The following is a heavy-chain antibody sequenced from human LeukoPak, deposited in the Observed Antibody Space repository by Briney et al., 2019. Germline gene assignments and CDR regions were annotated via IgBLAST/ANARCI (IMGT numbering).Heavy chain of an antibody. V-gene: IGHV4-59*08. J-gene: IGHJ6*03. Sequence: SETLSLTCTVSGGSISSYYWSWIRQPPGKGLEWIGYIYYSGSTNYNPSLKSRVTISVDTSKNQFTLKLSSVTAADTAVYYCARHCSSTSCYSLGWGYHYMDVWGKGPTVSVSS. CDR2: IYYSGST. CDR3: ARHCSSTSCYSLGWGYHYMDV. CDR1: GGSISSYY. D-gene: IGHD2-2*01.